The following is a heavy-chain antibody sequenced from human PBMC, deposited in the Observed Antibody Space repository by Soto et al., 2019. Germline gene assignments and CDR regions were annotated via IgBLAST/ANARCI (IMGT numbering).Heavy chain of an antibody. J-gene: IGHJ4*02. D-gene: IGHD2-21*02. CDR3: AISAYCGGDCYSPNPWRY. CDR2: INPSGGST. V-gene: IGHV1-46*03. CDR1: GYTFTSYY. Sequence: ASVKVSCKASGYTFTSYYMHWVRQAPGQGLEWMGIINPSGGSTSYAQKYQGRVTMTRDTSTSTVYMELSSLRSEDTAVYYCAISAYCGGDCYSPNPWRYRGQGTLVTVSS.